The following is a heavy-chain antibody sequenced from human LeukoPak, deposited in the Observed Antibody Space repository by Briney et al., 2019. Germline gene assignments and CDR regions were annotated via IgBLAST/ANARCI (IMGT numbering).Heavy chain of an antibody. CDR3: TRDNGYCSGGTCLHYYMDV. Sequence: GGSLRLSCAASGFNFRTYGMHWVRQAPGKGLEWVAFIRYDGSNKHYADSVRGRFTISRDNSKNTLYLQMNSLRAEDTAVYYCTRDNGYCSGGTCLHYYMDVWGKGTTVTISS. CDR1: GFNFRTYG. D-gene: IGHD2-15*01. CDR2: IRYDGSNK. J-gene: IGHJ6*03. V-gene: IGHV3-30*02.